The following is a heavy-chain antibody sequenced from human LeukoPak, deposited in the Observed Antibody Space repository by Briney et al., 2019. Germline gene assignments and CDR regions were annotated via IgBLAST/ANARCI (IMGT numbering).Heavy chain of an antibody. J-gene: IGHJ4*02. V-gene: IGHV1-2*02. Sequence: ASVKVSCKASGYTFTGYYMHLVRQAPGQGLEWMGWINPNSGGTNYAQKFQGRVTMTRDTSISTAYMELSRLRSDDTAVYYCARGYLSGSYDGNWGQGTLVTVSS. D-gene: IGHD1-26*01. CDR2: INPNSGGT. CDR1: GYTFTGYY. CDR3: ARGYLSGSYDGN.